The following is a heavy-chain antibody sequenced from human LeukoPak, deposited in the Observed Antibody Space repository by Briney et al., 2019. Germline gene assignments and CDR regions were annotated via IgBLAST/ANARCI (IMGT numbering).Heavy chain of an antibody. V-gene: IGHV4-39*01. CDR1: GGSISSSSYY. CDR3: ARHTTTVVTGFDY. Sequence: TSETLSLTCTVSGGSISSSSYYWGWIRQPPGKGLEWIGSIYYSGSTYYNPSLKSRVTISVDTSKNQFSLKLSSVTAADTAVYYCARHTTTVVTGFDYWGQGTLVTVSS. CDR2: IYYSGST. J-gene: IGHJ4*02. D-gene: IGHD4-23*01.